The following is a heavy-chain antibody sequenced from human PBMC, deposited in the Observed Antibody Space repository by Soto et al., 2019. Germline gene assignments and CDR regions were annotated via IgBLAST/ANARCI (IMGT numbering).Heavy chain of an antibody. V-gene: IGHV4-59*01. CDR2: VYNSGST. Sequence: SETLSLTCTVSGGSISSNYWTWIRQPPGKGLEWIGYVYNSGSTNYNPSLKSRVTISEDTFKSQFSLKVNSMTAADTAVYYCARYRREAVAGYTLDNWGQGILVTVSS. CDR1: GGSISSNY. D-gene: IGHD6-13*01. CDR3: ARYRREAVAGYTLDN. J-gene: IGHJ4*02.